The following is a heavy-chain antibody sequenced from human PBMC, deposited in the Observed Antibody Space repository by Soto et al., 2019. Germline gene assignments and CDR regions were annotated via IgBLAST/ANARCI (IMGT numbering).Heavy chain of an antibody. CDR2: ISSSSSYI. CDR1: GFTFSSYS. V-gene: IGHV3-21*01. CDR3: ARDGANALYYYYGMDV. D-gene: IGHD3-16*01. Sequence: GGSLRLSCAASGFTFSSYSMNWVRQAPGKGLEWVSSISSSSSYIYYADSVKGRFTISRDNAKNSLYLQMNSLRAEDTAVYYCARDGANALYYYYGMDVWGQGTTVTVSS. J-gene: IGHJ6*02.